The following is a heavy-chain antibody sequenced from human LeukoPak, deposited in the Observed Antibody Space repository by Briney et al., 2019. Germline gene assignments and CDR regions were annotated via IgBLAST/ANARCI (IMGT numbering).Heavy chain of an antibody. CDR3: ARDSGYYDSSGYYEDAFDI. Sequence: SVNVTCNASAGTFSSYAISLERHAPGQGHEWMGRIITIFGTANYAQKFQGRVTITTDESTSTAYMELSSLRSEDTAVYYCARDSGYYDSSGYYEDAFDIWGQGTMVTVSS. CDR2: IITIFGTA. V-gene: IGHV1-69*05. CDR1: AGTFSSYA. J-gene: IGHJ3*02. D-gene: IGHD3-22*01.